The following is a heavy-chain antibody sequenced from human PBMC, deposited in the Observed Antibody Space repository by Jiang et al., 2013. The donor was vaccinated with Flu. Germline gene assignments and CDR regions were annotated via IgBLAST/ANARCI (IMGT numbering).Heavy chain of an antibody. D-gene: IGHD3-9*01. V-gene: IGHV1-58*02. CDR2: IVVGSGNT. CDR1: GFTFTSSA. Sequence: GAEVKKPGTSVKVSCKASGFTFTSSAMQWVRQARGQRLEWIGWIVVGSGNTNYAQKFQERVTITRDMSTSTAYMELSSLRSEDTAVYYCAAIRYYDILTGSSEDYWGQGTLVTVSS. CDR3: AAIRYYDILTGSSEDY. J-gene: IGHJ4*02.